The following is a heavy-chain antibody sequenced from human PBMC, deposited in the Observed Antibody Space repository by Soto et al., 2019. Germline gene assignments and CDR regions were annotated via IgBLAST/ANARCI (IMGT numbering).Heavy chain of an antibody. Sequence: SETLCLTCTVSGGSISSGGYYWSWIRQHPGKGLEWIGYIYYSGSTYYNPSLKSRVTISVDTSKNQFSLKLSSVTAADTAVYYCARDKITGLFDYWGQGTLVTVSS. J-gene: IGHJ4*02. CDR3: ARDKITGLFDY. D-gene: IGHD2-8*02. CDR1: GGSISSGGYY. V-gene: IGHV4-31*03. CDR2: IYYSGST.